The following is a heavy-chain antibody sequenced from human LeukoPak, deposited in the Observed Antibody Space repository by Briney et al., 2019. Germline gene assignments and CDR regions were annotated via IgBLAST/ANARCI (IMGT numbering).Heavy chain of an antibody. Sequence: ASVKVSCKASGYTFTGHYMHWVRQAPGQGLEWMGWINPNTGGTDYAQKFQGRVTLTRDTSISTAYMEVSRLRFDDTAVYYCARDPRIAATGDDNWFDPWGQGTLVTVSS. CDR3: ARDPRIAATGDDNWFDP. CDR2: INPNTGGT. CDR1: GYTFTGHY. D-gene: IGHD6-13*01. J-gene: IGHJ5*02. V-gene: IGHV1-2*02.